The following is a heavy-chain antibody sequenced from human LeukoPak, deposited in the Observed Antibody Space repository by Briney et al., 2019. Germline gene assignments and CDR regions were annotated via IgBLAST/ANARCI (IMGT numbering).Heavy chain of an antibody. CDR3: AKDGTIFGVASKKNWFDP. CDR1: GFTFSSYG. Sequence: GGSLRLSCAASGFTFSSYGMHWVRQAPGKGLEWVAFIRYDGSNKYYADSVKGRFTISRDNSKNTLYLQMNSLRAEDTAVYYCAKDGTIFGVASKKNWFDPWGQGTLVTVSS. J-gene: IGHJ5*02. D-gene: IGHD3-3*01. CDR2: IRYDGSNK. V-gene: IGHV3-30*02.